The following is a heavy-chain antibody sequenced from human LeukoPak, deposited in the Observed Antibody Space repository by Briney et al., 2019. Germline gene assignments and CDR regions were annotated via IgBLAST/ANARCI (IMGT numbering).Heavy chain of an antibody. CDR1: GYTFNTYG. Sequence: ASVKVSCKASGYTFNTYGITWVRQAPGQGLEWMGWISAYNGNTNYAQKLQGRVTMTTDTSTSTAYMELRSLRSDDTAVYYCARGGDFDNWFDPWGQGTLVTVSS. J-gene: IGHJ5*02. CDR3: ARGGDFDNWFDP. V-gene: IGHV1-18*01. D-gene: IGHD3-16*01. CDR2: ISAYNGNT.